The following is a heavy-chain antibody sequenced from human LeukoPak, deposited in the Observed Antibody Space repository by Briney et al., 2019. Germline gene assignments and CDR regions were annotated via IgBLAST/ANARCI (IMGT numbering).Heavy chain of an antibody. V-gene: IGHV4-59*02. D-gene: IGHD6-6*01. Sequence: SETLSLTCTISGDSVTNHQWSWVRQPPGKGLEWIAYIHHSGSTNYNPSLKNRVTISIDTSKNQFSLRLISVTAADTAVYYCARYPLAFDFWGQGILVTVSS. CDR1: GDSVTNHQ. J-gene: IGHJ4*02. CDR2: IHHSGST. CDR3: ARYPLAFDF.